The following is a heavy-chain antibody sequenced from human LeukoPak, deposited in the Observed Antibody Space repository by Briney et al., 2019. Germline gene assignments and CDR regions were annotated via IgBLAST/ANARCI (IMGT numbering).Heavy chain of an antibody. CDR2: ISYDGSNK. J-gene: IGHJ6*02. Sequence: GGSLRLSCTASGFTFSSYAMHWVRQAPGKGLEWVAVISYDGSNKYYADSVKGRFTISRDNSKNTLYLQMNSLRAEDTAVYYCASGTYGSGSYSYYYGMDVWGQGTTVTVSS. CDR3: ASGTYGSGSYSYYYGMDV. V-gene: IGHV3-30-3*01. D-gene: IGHD3-10*01. CDR1: GFTFSSYA.